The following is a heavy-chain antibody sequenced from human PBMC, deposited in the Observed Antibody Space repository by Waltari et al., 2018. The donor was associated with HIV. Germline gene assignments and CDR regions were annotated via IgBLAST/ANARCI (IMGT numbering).Heavy chain of an antibody. D-gene: IGHD1-26*01. Sequence: QLQLQESGPGLVKPSETLSLTCTVPGGSVSSSSYFCVWIRQPPGKGMEWIGGIYYTGRAYYNPSLKSRVTISVDTSKSQFSLKVTSVTAADTAVYYCARHALRVGAAYWNFDLWGRGTLVTVSS. CDR3: ARHALRVGAAYWNFDL. CDR2: IYYTGRA. J-gene: IGHJ2*01. V-gene: IGHV4-39*01. CDR1: GGSVSSSSYF.